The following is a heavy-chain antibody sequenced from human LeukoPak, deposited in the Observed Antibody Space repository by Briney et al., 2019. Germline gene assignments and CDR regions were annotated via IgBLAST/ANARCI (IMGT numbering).Heavy chain of an antibody. D-gene: IGHD3-22*01. CDR3: ARDSHSSGFSRAVDY. V-gene: IGHV1-18*01. CDR1: GYTFTSYG. CDR2: ISAYNGNT. J-gene: IGHJ4*02. Sequence: ASVKVSCKASGYTFTSYGISWVRRAPGQGLEWMGWISAYNGNTNYAPKLQGRVTMTTDTSTSTAYMELRSLRSDDTAVYYCARDSHSSGFSRAVDYWGQGTLVTVSS.